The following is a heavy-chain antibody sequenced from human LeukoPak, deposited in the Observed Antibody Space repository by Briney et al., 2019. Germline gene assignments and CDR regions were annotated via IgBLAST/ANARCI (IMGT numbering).Heavy chain of an antibody. CDR3: ARDSSYCGGDCYSTNWFDP. D-gene: IGHD2-21*02. V-gene: IGHV1-69*05. CDR1: GGTFSSYA. J-gene: IGHJ5*02. CDR2: IIPIFGTA. Sequence: SVKVSCKASGGTFSSYAISWLRQAPGQGLEWMGGIIPIFGTANYAQKFQGRVTITTDESTSTAYMELSSLRSEDTAVYYCARDSSYCGGDCYSTNWFDPWGQGTLVTVSS.